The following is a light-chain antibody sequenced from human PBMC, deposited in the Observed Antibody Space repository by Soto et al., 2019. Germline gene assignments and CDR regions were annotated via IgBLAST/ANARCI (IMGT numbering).Light chain of an antibody. CDR2: VAS. CDR1: QTVRNNY. J-gene: IGKJ2*01. CDR3: QQYDTSLTT. Sequence: EIVLTQSPDTLSLSPGERATLSCRASQTVRNNYVTWYQQKPGQAPRLLISVASSRATGIPDRFSASGSGTDFTLTISRVEAEDFAVYYCQQYDTSLTTFGQGTKLETK. V-gene: IGKV3-20*01.